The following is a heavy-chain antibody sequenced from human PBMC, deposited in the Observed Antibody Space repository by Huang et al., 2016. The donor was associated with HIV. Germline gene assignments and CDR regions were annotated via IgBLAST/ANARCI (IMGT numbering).Heavy chain of an antibody. J-gene: IGHJ4*02. D-gene: IGHD3-10*01. V-gene: IGHV4-39*01. Sequence: QLQLQESGPGLVKPSETLSLTCTVSGGSIRSDNYYWGWIRQPPGKGLEWIGSIYYIGSTYYNPSRKSRVTITVDTSKNQFSLKMRSVTAADTAVYYCARLPGSITMIRGVITDPYWGQGTLVTVSS. CDR2: IYYIGST. CDR3: ARLPGSITMIRGVITDPY. CDR1: GGSIRSDNYY.